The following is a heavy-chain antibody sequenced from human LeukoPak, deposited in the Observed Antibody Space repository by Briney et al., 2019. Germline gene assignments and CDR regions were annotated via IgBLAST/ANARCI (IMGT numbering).Heavy chain of an antibody. V-gene: IGHV6-1*01. J-gene: IGHJ4*02. CDR3: AKGGGAIDY. Sequence: SQTLSLTCVISGDSVSRNNAAWHWIRQSPSRGIEWLGRIYYRSKWYNDYAPSVKSRININPDTSKNQFSLQLNSVTPEDTAVYYCAKGGGAIDYWGQGTLVTVSS. CDR1: GDSVSRNNAA. CDR2: IYYRSKWYN. D-gene: IGHD5-12*01.